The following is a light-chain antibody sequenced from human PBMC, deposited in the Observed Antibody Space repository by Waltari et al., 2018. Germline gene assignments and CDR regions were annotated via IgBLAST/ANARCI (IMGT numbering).Light chain of an antibody. CDR2: DVS. J-gene: IGLJ1*01. V-gene: IGLV2-14*03. Sequence: QSALTQPASVSGSPGQSITISCNGSNSDVGNYNYVSWYQQPPGKAPKLMIYDVSYRPSGVSNRFSGSKSGNTASLTISGLQAEDEADYYCSSYTSSSTLVFGTGTKVTVL. CDR3: SSYTSSSTLV. CDR1: NSDVGNYNY.